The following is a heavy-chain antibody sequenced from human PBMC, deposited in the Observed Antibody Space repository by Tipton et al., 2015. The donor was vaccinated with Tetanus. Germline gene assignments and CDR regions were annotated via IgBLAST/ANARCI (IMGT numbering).Heavy chain of an antibody. CDR1: GYTFTSYD. J-gene: IGHJ4*02. Sequence: QVQLVQSGAEVKKPGASVKVSCKASGYTFTSYDINWVRQATGQGLEWMGWMNPNSGNTGYAQKLQGRVTMTTDTSTSTAYMELRSLRSDDPAVYYCARDAGSAVTIDYWGQGTLVTVSS. V-gene: IGHV1-8*01. D-gene: IGHD4-17*01. CDR3: ARDAGSAVTIDY. CDR2: MNPNSGNT.